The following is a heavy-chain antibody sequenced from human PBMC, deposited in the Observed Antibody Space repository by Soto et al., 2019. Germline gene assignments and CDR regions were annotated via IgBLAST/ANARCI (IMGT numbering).Heavy chain of an antibody. Sequence: SETLSLTCSVSGASISSHYWSWIRQPPGKGLEWIGYIYHSGTTNYNPSLKSRVTISVDTSQNQFSLKLSSVTAADTAVYYCAILNDGTLSAGFDSWGQGTLVTVSS. CDR2: IYHSGTT. D-gene: IGHD6-13*01. CDR1: GASISSHY. V-gene: IGHV4-59*08. J-gene: IGHJ4*02. CDR3: AILNDGTLSAGFDS.